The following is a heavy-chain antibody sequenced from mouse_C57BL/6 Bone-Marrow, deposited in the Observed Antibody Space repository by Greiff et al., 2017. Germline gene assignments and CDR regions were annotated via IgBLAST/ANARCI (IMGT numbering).Heavy chain of an antibody. V-gene: IGHV1-64*01. CDR1: GYTFTSYW. D-gene: IGHD3-1*01. CDR3: ARRSRDFDV. J-gene: IGHJ1*03. Sequence: QVQLQQPGAELVKPGAPVKLSCKASGYTFTSYWMHWVKQRPGQGLEWIGMIHPNSGSTNYNEKFKSKATLTVDKSSSTAYMQRSSLTSEDSAVYYCARRSRDFDVWGTGTTVTVSS. CDR2: IHPNSGST.